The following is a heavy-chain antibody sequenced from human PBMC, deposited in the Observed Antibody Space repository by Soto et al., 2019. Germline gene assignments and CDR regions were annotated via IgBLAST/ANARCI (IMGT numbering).Heavy chain of an antibody. CDR2: IYSGGST. V-gene: IGHV3-53*01. J-gene: IGHJ6*02. Sequence: EVQLVESGGGLIQPGGSLRLSCAASGFTVSSNYMSWVRQAPGKGLEWVSVIYSGGSTYYADSVKGRFTISRDNSKNTRYLQMNRLRAEDTAVYYCAREGVLLCSGGSCYGMDVWGQGTTVTVSS. CDR1: GFTVSSNY. CDR3: AREGVLLCSGGSCYGMDV. D-gene: IGHD2-15*01.